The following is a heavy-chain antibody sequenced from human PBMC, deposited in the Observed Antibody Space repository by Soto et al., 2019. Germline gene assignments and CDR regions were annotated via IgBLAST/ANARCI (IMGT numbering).Heavy chain of an antibody. J-gene: IGHJ3*02. V-gene: IGHV1-3*01. CDR3: ARVMTVQAFDI. Sequence: ASVKVSCKGSGYTFTRYGMHWVRQAPGQRLEWMGWINAGTGQVKYSQKFQGRVLITRDTSASTAYMELSSLRSEDTAVYYCARVMTVQAFDIWGQGTTVTVSS. CDR1: GYTFTRYG. D-gene: IGHD4-17*01. CDR2: INAGTGQV.